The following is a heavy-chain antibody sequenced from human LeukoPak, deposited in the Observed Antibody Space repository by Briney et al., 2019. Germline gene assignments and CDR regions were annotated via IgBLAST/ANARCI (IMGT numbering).Heavy chain of an antibody. V-gene: IGHV3-7*01. CDR2: IKQDGSEK. CDR1: GFTFSSYW. J-gene: IGHJ4*02. Sequence: GGSLRLSCAASGFTFSSYWMSWVRQAPGKGLEWVANIKQDGSEKYYVDSVKGRFTISRDNAKNSLYLQMNSLRAEDTAVYYCARDVSPDYGDYVGAGGYWGQGTLVTVSS. CDR3: ARDVSPDYGDYVGAGGY. D-gene: IGHD4-17*01.